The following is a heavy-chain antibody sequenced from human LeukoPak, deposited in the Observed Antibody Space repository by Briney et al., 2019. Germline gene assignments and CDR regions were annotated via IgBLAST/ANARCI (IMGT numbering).Heavy chain of an antibody. V-gene: IGHV1-8*01. CDR1: GYTFTSYD. J-gene: IGHJ6*02. Sequence: ASVKISCKASGYTFTSYDINWVRQATGQGLEWMGWMNPNSGNTGYAQKFQGRVTMTRNTSISTAYMELSSLRSEDTAVYYCAGGIGEFNYYGMDVWGQGTSVTVSS. CDR3: AGGIGEFNYYGMDV. D-gene: IGHD3-10*01. CDR2: MNPNSGNT.